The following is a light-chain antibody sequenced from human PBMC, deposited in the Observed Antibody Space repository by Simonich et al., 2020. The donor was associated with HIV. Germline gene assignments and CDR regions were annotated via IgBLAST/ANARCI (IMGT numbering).Light chain of an antibody. CDR3: QQSYSTPPYT. J-gene: IGKJ2*01. V-gene: IGKV1-39*01. Sequence: DIQMTQSPSSLSASVGDRVTITCRESQSISSYLHWYQQKPGKAPKLLIYAASSLQSGVPSRFSGSGSGTDFTLTISSLQPEDFATYYCQQSYSTPPYTFGQGTKLEIK. CDR1: QSISSY. CDR2: AAS.